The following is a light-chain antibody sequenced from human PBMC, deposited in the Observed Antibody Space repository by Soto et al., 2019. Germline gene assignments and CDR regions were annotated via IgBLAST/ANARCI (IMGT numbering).Light chain of an antibody. CDR2: GAS. CDR3: QQYVNWPHT. V-gene: IGKV3-15*01. J-gene: IGKJ2*01. CDR1: QNLSRN. Sequence: EMVMTQSPATLSVSPGERATLSCRASQNLSRNLAWYQQQPGQAPRLLIYGASTRATGIPARFSGSGSGTDFTLTISSLLSEDFAVYYCQQYVNWPHTFGQGTKREIK.